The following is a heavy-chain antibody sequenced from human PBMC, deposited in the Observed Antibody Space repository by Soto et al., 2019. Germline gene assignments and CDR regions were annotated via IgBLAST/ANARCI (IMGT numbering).Heavy chain of an antibody. J-gene: IGHJ4*02. CDR2: IKQDGNEK. Sequence: EVQLVDSGGALVQPGESPRLSCAASGFTFNDYLMTWVRQAPGKGLEWVATIKQDGNEKYYVDSVKGRFTISRDNAKNSLYLQLNALRAEDTAVYYCAIGHWLGKWGQGTLVTVSS. V-gene: IGHV3-7*01. D-gene: IGHD6-19*01. CDR1: GFTFNDYL. CDR3: AIGHWLGK.